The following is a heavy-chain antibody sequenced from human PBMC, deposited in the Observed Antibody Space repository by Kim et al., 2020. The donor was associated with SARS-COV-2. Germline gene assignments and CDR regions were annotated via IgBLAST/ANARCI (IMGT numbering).Heavy chain of an antibody. J-gene: IGHJ4*02. CDR2: INAGNGNT. V-gene: IGHV1-3*01. CDR1: GYTFTSYA. D-gene: IGHD3-10*01. Sequence: ASVKVSCKASGYTFTSYAMHWVRQAPGQRLEWMGWINAGNGNTKYSQKFQGRVTITRDTSASTAYMELSSLRSEDTAVYYCALSYGSEGYDRAYYFDYWGQGALVTVSS. CDR3: ALSYGSEGYDRAYYFDY.